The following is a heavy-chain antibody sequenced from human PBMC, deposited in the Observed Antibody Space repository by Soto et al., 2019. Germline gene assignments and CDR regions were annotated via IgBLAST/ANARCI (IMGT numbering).Heavy chain of an antibody. CDR3: ARVSGSYYYGMDV. CDR1: GGSISSSNW. Sequence: PSETLSLTCAVSGGSISSSNWWSWVRQPPGKGLEWIGGIYHSGSTNYNPSLKSRVTISVDKSKNQFSLKLSSVTAADTAVYYCARVSGSYYYGMDVWGQGTTVTVS. V-gene: IGHV4-4*02. CDR2: IYHSGST. J-gene: IGHJ6*02. D-gene: IGHD1-26*01.